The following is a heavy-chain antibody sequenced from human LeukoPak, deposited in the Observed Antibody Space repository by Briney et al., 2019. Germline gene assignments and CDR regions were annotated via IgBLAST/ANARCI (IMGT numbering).Heavy chain of an antibody. D-gene: IGHD1-1*01. CDR2: IRSDGSST. J-gene: IGHJ4*02. V-gene: IGHV3-74*01. CDR1: GFTFSSYW. Sequence: PGGSLRLSCAASGFTFSSYWMHWVRQAPGNGLVSVSRIRSDGSSTFYAESVKGRFTISRDNAKNTLYLQMNSLRAEDTAVYYCARSKNGAFDYWGQGTPVTVSS. CDR3: ARSKNGAFDY.